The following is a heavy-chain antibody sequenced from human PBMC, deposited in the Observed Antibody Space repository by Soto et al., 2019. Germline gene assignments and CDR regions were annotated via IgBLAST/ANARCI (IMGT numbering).Heavy chain of an antibody. CDR3: ARDSAYGAAAGYYFDY. J-gene: IGHJ4*02. Sequence: GASVKVSCKASGYSFTGYYIHWVRQAPRQGLEWLGWINPNSGGTNYAQKFQGWVTMTRDTSISTAYMELSSLRSEDTAVYYCARDSAYGAAAGYYFDYWGQGTLVTVSS. V-gene: IGHV1-2*04. D-gene: IGHD6-13*01. CDR2: INPNSGGT. CDR1: GYSFTGYY.